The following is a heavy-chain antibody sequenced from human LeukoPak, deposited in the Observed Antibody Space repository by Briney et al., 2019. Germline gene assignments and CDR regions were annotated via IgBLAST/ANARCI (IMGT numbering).Heavy chain of an antibody. Sequence: SETLSLTCTVSGASISSYYWSWIRQPPGKGLEWIGYIDYSGSTNYTPSLKSRVTISVDTSKNQFSLKLSSVTAADTALYYCARVPYCSSTSCYGDWFDPWGQGTLVTISS. D-gene: IGHD2-2*01. CDR2: IDYSGST. J-gene: IGHJ5*02. CDR1: GASISSYY. CDR3: ARVPYCSSTSCYGDWFDP. V-gene: IGHV4-59*01.